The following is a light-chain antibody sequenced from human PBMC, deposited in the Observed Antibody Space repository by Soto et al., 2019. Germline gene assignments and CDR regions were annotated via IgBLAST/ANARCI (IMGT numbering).Light chain of an antibody. CDR2: GAS. V-gene: IGKV3-15*01. CDR1: QSVSSN. CDR3: QQYNNWPPFT. Sequence: EIVMTQSPATLSVSPGERATLSCRASQSVSSNLAWYQQKPGQAPRLLIYGASTRATGIPARFSGSGSGTEFTITISSLQSADFAVYYCQQYNNWPPFTFGPGTKVDIK. J-gene: IGKJ3*01.